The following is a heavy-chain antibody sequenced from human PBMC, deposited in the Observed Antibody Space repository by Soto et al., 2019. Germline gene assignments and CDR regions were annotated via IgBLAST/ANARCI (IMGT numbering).Heavy chain of an antibody. CDR3: ARGWGYDSNDYYYAY. Sequence: QVQLVQSGAEVRKPGSSVKVSCKASGGTFSRHAISWVRQAPGQGLEWMGGIIPIFGTANHAQKFQGRVTIIEDESTITVYMELSSLRSEDTAMYYCARGWGYDSNDYYYAYWGQGTLVIVSS. CDR2: IIPIFGTA. V-gene: IGHV1-69*01. D-gene: IGHD3-22*01. J-gene: IGHJ4*02. CDR1: GGTFSRHA.